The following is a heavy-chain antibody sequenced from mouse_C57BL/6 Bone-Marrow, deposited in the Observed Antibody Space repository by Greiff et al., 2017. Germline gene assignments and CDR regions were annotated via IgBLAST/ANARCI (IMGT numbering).Heavy chain of an antibody. J-gene: IGHJ3*01. V-gene: IGHV5-6*01. Sequence: EVQRVESGGDLVKPGGSLKLSCAASGFTFSSYGMSWVRQTPDKRLEWVATISSGGSYTNYPDSVKGRFTISRDNAKNTLYLQMSSLKSEDAAMYYCGRPLGAWFDYWGQGTLVTVSA. CDR3: GRPLGAWFDY. CDR2: ISSGGSYT. CDR1: GFTFSSYG.